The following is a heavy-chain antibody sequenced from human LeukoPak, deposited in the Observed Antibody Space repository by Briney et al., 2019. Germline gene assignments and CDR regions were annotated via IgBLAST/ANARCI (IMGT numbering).Heavy chain of an antibody. V-gene: IGHV4-39*07. CDR3: ASRGMGATGGDY. CDR1: GVSISTHFYY. CDR2: MYYRGST. D-gene: IGHD1-26*01. J-gene: IGHJ4*02. Sequence: SETLSLTCTVSGVSISTHFYYWGWIRQTPGKALEWIGNMYYRGSTYYNPSLKSRVTISVDTSKNQFSLKLSSVTAADTAVYYCASRGMGATGGDYWGQGTLVTVSS.